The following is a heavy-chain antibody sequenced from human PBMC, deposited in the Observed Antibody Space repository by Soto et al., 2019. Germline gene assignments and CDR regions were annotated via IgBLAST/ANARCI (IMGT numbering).Heavy chain of an antibody. Sequence: GASVKVSCKASGYTLTSYDSNWVRQATGQGLEWMGWMNPNSGNTGYAQKLQGRVTMTTDTSTSTAYMELRSLRSDDTAVYYCATYGSEKFGYWGQGTLVTVSS. CDR3: ATYGSEKFGY. CDR2: MNPNSGNT. D-gene: IGHD3-10*01. V-gene: IGHV1-8*01. CDR1: GYTLTSYD. J-gene: IGHJ4*02.